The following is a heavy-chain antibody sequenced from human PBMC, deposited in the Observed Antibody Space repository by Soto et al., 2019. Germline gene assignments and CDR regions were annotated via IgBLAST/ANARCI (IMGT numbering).Heavy chain of an antibody. D-gene: IGHD6-19*01. J-gene: IGHJ5*01. CDR1: GGSISSYY. Sequence: SETLSLTCTVSGGSISSYYWSGVRQPPGKGLEWIGYIYYSGSTNYNPSLKSRVTISVDTSKNQFSLKLSSVTAADTAVYYCARLSYSSGWCDSWGQGTLVTV. CDR3: ARLSYSSGWCDS. CDR2: IYYSGST. V-gene: IGHV4-59*08.